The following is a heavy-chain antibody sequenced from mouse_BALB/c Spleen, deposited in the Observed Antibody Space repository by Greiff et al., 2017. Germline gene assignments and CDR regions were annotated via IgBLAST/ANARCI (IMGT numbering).Heavy chain of an antibody. Sequence: VQLQQPGAELVKPGASVKMSCKASGYTFTSYWMHWVKQRPGQGLEWIGVIDPSDSYTSYNQKFKGKATLTVDTSSSTAYMQLSSLTSEDSAVYYCTPTPYFDVWGAGTTVTVSS. CDR2: IDPSDSYT. D-gene: IGHD2-10*01. V-gene: IGHV1S127*01. CDR3: TPTPYFDV. CDR1: GYTFTSYW. J-gene: IGHJ1*01.